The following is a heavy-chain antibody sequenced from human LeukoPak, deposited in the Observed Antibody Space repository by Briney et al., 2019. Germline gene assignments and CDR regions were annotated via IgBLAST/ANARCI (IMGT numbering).Heavy chain of an antibody. CDR2: IYYSGST. CDR3: ARHTRDTMVRGVIPDAFDI. Sequence: SETLSLTCTISGGSISSYYWSWIRQPPGKELEWIGYIYYSGSTNYHPSLKSRVTISVDTSKNQFSLKLSSVTAADTAVYYCARHTRDTMVRGVIPDAFDIWGQGTMVTVSS. J-gene: IGHJ3*02. CDR1: GGSISSYY. D-gene: IGHD3-10*01. V-gene: IGHV4-59*08.